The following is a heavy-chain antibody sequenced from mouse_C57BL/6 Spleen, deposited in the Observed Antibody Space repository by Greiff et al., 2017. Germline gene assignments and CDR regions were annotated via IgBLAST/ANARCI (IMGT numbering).Heavy chain of an antibody. V-gene: IGHV5-16*01. J-gene: IGHJ4*01. D-gene: IGHD2-4*01. Sequence: EVKVVESEGGLVQPGSSMKLSCTASGFTFSDYYMAWVRQVPEKGLEWVANINYDGSSTYYLDSLKSRFIISRDNAKNILYLQMSSLKSEDTATYYCASVYDYDGAMDYWGQGTSVTVSS. CDR1: GFTFSDYY. CDR2: INYDGSST. CDR3: ASVYDYDGAMDY.